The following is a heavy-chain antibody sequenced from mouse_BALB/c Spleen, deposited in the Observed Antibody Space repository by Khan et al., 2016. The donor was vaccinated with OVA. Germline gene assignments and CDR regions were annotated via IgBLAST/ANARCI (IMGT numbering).Heavy chain of an antibody. V-gene: IGHV1-7*01. D-gene: IGHD2-5*01. Sequence: QVRLQQSGAELAKPGASVKLSCKASGYTFTTYWMHWVKQRPGQGLEWIGYINPTSGNTDYNAKFKDRATLSADTSSNTAYMQLSSLTAEDSAGYYCTSNSIDYWGQGTTLTVSA. CDR1: GYTFTTYW. CDR2: INPTSGNT. CDR3: TSNSIDY. J-gene: IGHJ2*01.